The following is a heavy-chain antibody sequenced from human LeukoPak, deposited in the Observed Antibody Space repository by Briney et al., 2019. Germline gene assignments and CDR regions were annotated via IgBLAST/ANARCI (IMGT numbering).Heavy chain of an antibody. V-gene: IGHV1-69*13. CDR3: ARDPGYYDSSGTVFDI. CDR1: GYTFTGYY. CDR2: IIPIFGTA. D-gene: IGHD3-22*01. Sequence: SVKVSCKASGYTFTGYYMHWVRQAPGQGPEWMGGIIPIFGTANYAQKFQGRVTITADESTSTAYMELSSLRSEDTAVYYCARDPGYYDSSGTVFDIWGQGTMVTVSS. J-gene: IGHJ3*02.